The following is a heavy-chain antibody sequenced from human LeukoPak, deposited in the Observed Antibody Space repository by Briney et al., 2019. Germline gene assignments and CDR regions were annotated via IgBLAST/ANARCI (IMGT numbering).Heavy chain of an antibody. V-gene: IGHV1-18*01. CDR1: GYTFTSCN. Sequence: GASVKVSCKASGYTFTSCNINWVRQAPGQGLEWMGWISTYNGNTNYAQNLQDRVTMTTDTSTSTASMELRSLRSDDTAMYYCARDRPPGRGYYPVSPFDFWGQGTLVIVSS. J-gene: IGHJ4*02. CDR3: ARDRPPGRGYYPVSPFDF. D-gene: IGHD3-3*01. CDR2: ISTYNGNT.